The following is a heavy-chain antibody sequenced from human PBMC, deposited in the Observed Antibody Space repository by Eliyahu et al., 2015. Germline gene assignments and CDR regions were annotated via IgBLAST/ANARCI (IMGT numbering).Heavy chain of an antibody. V-gene: IGHV4-31*03. D-gene: IGHD3-10*01. Sequence: QVQLQESGPGLVKPSQTLSLTCTVSGGSISXGGYYWSWIRQHPGKGLEWIGYIYHSGRTYYNPSLKSRLTISVDTSKNQFSLKLSSVTAADTAVYYCTRGGMDRGALKWFDPWGQGTLVTVSS. CDR3: TRGGMDRGALKWFDP. CDR2: IYHSGRT. J-gene: IGHJ5*02. CDR1: GGSISXGGYY.